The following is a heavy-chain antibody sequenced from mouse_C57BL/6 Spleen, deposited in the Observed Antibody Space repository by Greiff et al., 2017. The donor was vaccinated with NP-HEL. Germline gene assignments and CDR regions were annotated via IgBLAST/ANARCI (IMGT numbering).Heavy chain of an antibody. D-gene: IGHD5-1*01. Sequence: VQLQQPGAELVMPGASVKLSCKASGYTFTSYWMHWVKQRPGQGLEWIGEIDPSDSYTNYNQKFKGKSTLTVDKSSSTAYMQLSSLTSEDSAVYYCARNGEYGFDYWGQGTTLTVSS. CDR3: ARNGEYGFDY. CDR1: GYTFTSYW. V-gene: IGHV1-69*01. CDR2: IDPSDSYT. J-gene: IGHJ2*01.